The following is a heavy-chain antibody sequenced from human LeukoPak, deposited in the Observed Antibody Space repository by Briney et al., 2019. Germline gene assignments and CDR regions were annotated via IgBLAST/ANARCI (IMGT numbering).Heavy chain of an antibody. D-gene: IGHD5-24*01. Sequence: SETLSLTCTVSDYSISSSYYWGWIRQPPGKGLEWIGSIYHSGSTYYNPSLKSRVTISVDTSKNQYSLKLGSVSAADTAVYYCARGGRDGYNYANWGQGTLVTVSS. CDR1: DYSISSSYY. CDR3: ARGGRDGYNYAN. CDR2: IYHSGST. J-gene: IGHJ4*02. V-gene: IGHV4-38-2*02.